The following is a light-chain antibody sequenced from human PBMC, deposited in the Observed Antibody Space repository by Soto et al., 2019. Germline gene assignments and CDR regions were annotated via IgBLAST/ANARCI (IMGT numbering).Light chain of an antibody. CDR3: QQYNNWPTLLT. Sequence: EIVMTQSPATRGVAPVERATLSCIASQSVSSNLAWYQQKPGQAPRLLIYGASTRATGIPARFSGSGSGTEFTLTISSLQSEDFAVYYCQQYNNWPTLLTFGQGTKVDIK. J-gene: IGKJ1*01. CDR1: QSVSSN. V-gene: IGKV3-15*01. CDR2: GAS.